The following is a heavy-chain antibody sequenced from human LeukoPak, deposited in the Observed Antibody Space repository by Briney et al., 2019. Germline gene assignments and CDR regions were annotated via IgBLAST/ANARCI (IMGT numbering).Heavy chain of an antibody. CDR1: GFTFSDYY. CDR2: ISSSSSYT. V-gene: IGHV3-11*06. Sequence: GGSLRLSCAASGFTFSDYYMGWIRQAPGKGLEWVSYISSSSSYTNYADSVKGRFTISRDNAKNSLYLQMNSLRAEDTAVYYCARRIAVAGLGVYYGMDVWGKGTTVTVSS. CDR3: ARRIAVAGLGVYYGMDV. D-gene: IGHD6-19*01. J-gene: IGHJ6*04.